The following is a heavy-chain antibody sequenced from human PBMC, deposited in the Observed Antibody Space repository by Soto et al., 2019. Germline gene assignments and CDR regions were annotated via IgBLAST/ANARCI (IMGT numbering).Heavy chain of an antibody. CDR2: IYYTGKT. J-gene: IGHJ4*02. CDR3: VTKNNRAGSFDS. D-gene: IGHD6-25*01. CDR1: GGTIGDYY. Sequence: PSETLSLTCSISGGTIGDYYWSWIRQPPGKGLEWLAYIYYTGKTDQNPSLERRVSISLGTSKNQFSLNLRSVTAADTAVYYCVTKNNRAGSFDSWGRGILVTVSS. V-gene: IGHV4-59*01.